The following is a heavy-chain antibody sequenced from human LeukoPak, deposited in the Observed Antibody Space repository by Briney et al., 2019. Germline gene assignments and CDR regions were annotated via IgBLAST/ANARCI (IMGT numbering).Heavy chain of an antibody. CDR2: IIPIFGTA. J-gene: IGHJ4*02. CDR1: GGTFSSYA. V-gene: IGHV1-69*13. Sequence: ASVKVSCKASGGTFSSYAISWVRQAPGQGLEWMGGIIPIFGTANYAQKFQGRVTIAADESTSTAYMELSSLRSEDTAVYYCARGGGLLAYCGGDCYRRSGYFDYWGQGTLVTVSS. D-gene: IGHD2-21*02. CDR3: ARGGGLLAYCGGDCYRRSGYFDY.